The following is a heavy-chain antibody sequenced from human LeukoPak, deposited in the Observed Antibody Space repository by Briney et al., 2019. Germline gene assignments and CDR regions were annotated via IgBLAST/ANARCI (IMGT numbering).Heavy chain of an antibody. CDR3: ARASYGSGSYSY. D-gene: IGHD3-10*01. J-gene: IGHJ4*02. CDR2: IYSGGST. Sequence: GGSLRLSCAASGFTVSGNYMSWVRQAPGKGLEWVSVIYSGGSTYYADSVKGRFTVSRDNSKNTLYLQMNSLRAEDTAVYYCARASYGSGSYSYWGQRTLVTVSS. CDR1: GFTVSGNY. V-gene: IGHV3-53*01.